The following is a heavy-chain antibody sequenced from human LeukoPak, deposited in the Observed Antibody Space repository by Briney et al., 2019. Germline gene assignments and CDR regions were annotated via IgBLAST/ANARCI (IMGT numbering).Heavy chain of an antibody. J-gene: IGHJ6*03. CDR1: GYTFTSYG. CDR2: ISAYNGNT. CDR3: ARDLTLAPIYYMDV. D-gene: IGHD4-23*01. V-gene: IGHV1-18*01. Sequence: ASVKVSCKASGYTFTSYGISWVRQAPGQGLEWMGWISAYNGNTNYAQKLQGRVTMTTDTSTSTAYMELRSLRSDDTAVYYCARDLTLAPIYYMDVWGKGTTVTVSS.